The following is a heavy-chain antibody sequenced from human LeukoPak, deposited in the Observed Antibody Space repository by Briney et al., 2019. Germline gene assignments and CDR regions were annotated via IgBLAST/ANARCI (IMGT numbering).Heavy chain of an antibody. CDR3: ARDRGFGELLFDP. CDR2: INPNSGGT. J-gene: IGHJ5*02. Sequence: ASVKVSCKASGYIFTDYYMHWVRQAPGQELGWMGRINPNSGGTNYAQKFQGRVTMTRDTSISTAYMELSRLRSDDTAVYYCARDRGFGELLFDPWGQGTLVTVSS. CDR1: GYIFTDYY. D-gene: IGHD3-10*01. V-gene: IGHV1-2*06.